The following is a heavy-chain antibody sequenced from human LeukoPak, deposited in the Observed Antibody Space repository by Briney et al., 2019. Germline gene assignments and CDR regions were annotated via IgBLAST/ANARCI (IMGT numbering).Heavy chain of an antibody. D-gene: IGHD5-12*01. CDR2: INHSGST. V-gene: IGHV4-34*01. J-gene: IGHJ4*02. Sequence: PSETLSLTCAVYGGSFSGYYWSWIRQPPGKGLEWSGEINHSGSTNYNPSLKSRVTISVDTSKNQFSLKLSSVTAAGTAVHYCARGRTRLPFLDYWGQGTLVTVSS. CDR3: ARGRTRLPFLDY. CDR1: GGSFSGYY.